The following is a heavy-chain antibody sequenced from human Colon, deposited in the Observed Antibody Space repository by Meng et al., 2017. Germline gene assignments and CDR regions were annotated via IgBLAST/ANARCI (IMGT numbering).Heavy chain of an antibody. CDR3: ARTLRDYGKIDY. J-gene: IGHJ4*02. CDR2: IYHSGTT. Sequence: QGQRRRSGPGLVRPSETLSLTCTVSGGSVSSGSYYWSWIRQHPGKGLEWIGYIYHSGTTYYNPSLKSRVTISVDTSENQFSLNLRSVTAADTAVYFCARTLRDYGKIDYWGQGTLVTVSS. CDR1: GGSVSSGSYY. D-gene: IGHD4-17*01. V-gene: IGHV4-31*03.